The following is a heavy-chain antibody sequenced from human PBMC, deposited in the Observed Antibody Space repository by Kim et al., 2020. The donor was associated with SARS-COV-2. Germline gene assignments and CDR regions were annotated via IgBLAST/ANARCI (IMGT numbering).Heavy chain of an antibody. CDR3: ARDLYRDAFDI. CDR2: IYYSGST. CDR1: GGSISSYY. J-gene: IGHJ3*02. V-gene: IGHV4-59*01. Sequence: SETLSLTCTVSGGSISSYYWSWIRQPPGKGLEWIGYIYYSGSTNYNPSLKSRVTISVDTSKSQFSLKLSSVTAADTAVYYCARDLYRDAFDIWGQGTMVTVSS.